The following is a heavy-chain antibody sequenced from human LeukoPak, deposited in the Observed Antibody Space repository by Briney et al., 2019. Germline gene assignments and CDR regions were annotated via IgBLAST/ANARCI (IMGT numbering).Heavy chain of an antibody. CDR2: IYSGGIT. J-gene: IGHJ4*02. V-gene: IGHV3-53*01. CDR3: ARDRAAGKYYFDY. D-gene: IGHD2-15*01. Sequence: GGSLRLSCAASGFTFSDYYMSWVRQAPGKGLEWVSSIYSGGITYYTDSVKGRFTISRDNSKNTLYLQMNSLRAEDTAVYFCARDRAAGKYYFDYWGQGTLVTVSS. CDR1: GFTFSDYY.